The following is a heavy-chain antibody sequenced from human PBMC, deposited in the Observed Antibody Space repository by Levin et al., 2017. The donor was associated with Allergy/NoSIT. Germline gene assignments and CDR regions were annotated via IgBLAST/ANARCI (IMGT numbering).Heavy chain of an antibody. D-gene: IGHD6-19*01. V-gene: IGHV1-2*06. Sequence: GESLKISCKASGYNFTGYDMHWVGQAPGQGLEWMGRINPNSGGTNYAQKFQGRVTMTRDTSISTAYMELSRLRSDDTAVYYCATALYSSGRFQHWGQGTLVTVSS. J-gene: IGHJ1*01. CDR3: ATALYSSGRFQH. CDR1: GYNFTGYD. CDR2: INPNSGGT.